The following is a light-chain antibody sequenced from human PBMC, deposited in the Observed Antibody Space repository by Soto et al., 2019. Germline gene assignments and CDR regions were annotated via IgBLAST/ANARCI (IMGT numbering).Light chain of an antibody. CDR3: QNSNSAPFI. Sequence: DIQMTQSPSTLSASVGDRVTITCRANQSISNWLAWYQKKPGKVPKLLIYKASNLDYGVPSRFSGSGSGTEFTLTISSLQPDDFATYYCQNSNSAPFIFGGGTKV. CDR2: KAS. V-gene: IGKV1-5*03. J-gene: IGKJ4*01. CDR1: QSISNW.